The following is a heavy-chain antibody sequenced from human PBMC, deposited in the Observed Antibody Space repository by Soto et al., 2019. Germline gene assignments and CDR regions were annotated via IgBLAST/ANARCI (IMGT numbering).Heavy chain of an antibody. Sequence: SETLSLTCAVSGGSISSSNWWSWVRQPPGKGLEWIGEIYHSGSTYYNPSLKSRVTISVDRSKNQFSLNLTSVTSADTAVYYCARGPPRVGYGDYPFDYWGQGTLVTVS. J-gene: IGHJ4*02. V-gene: IGHV4-4*02. CDR3: ARGPPRVGYGDYPFDY. D-gene: IGHD4-17*01. CDR1: GGSISSSNW. CDR2: IYHSGST.